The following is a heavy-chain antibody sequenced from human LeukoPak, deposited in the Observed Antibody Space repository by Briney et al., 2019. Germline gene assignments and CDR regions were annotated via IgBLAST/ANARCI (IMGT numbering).Heavy chain of an antibody. J-gene: IGHJ4*02. V-gene: IGHV3-48*02. CDR1: GFTFSSYS. CDR2: ISSSSSTI. D-gene: IGHD3-22*01. Sequence: PGGSLRLSCVASGFTFSSYSMNWVRQAPGKGLEWVSYISSSSSTIYYADSVKGRFTISRDNAKNSLYLQMNSLRDEDTAVYYCARETEWNYDSSEGFFDYWGQGTLVTVSS. CDR3: ARETEWNYDSSEGFFDY.